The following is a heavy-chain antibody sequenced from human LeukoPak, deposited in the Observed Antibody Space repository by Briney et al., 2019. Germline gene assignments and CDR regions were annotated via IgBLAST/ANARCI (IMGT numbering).Heavy chain of an antibody. CDR3: ARDVGMSDNWFDP. V-gene: IGHV1-18*01. CDR2: ISPYNGDT. Sequence: ASVKVSCKASGYIFINYGISWVRQAPGQGLEWMGWISPYNGDTNYAKNVQGRVTMTTDTSTSTAYMELRSLRSDDTAVYYCARDVGMSDNWFDPWGQGTLVTVSS. D-gene: IGHD1-14*01. J-gene: IGHJ5*02. CDR1: GYIFINYG.